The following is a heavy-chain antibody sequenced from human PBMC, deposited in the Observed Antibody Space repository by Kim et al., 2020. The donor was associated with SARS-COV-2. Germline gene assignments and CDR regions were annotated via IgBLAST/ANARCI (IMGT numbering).Heavy chain of an antibody. V-gene: IGHV3-15*01. D-gene: IGHD4-17*01. CDR1: GFTFSNAW. CDR3: TTGVTTVTTVLVSFFDY. J-gene: IGHJ4*02. CDR2: IKSKTDGGTT. Sequence: GGSLRLSCAASGFTFSNAWMSWVRQAPGKGLEWVGRIKSKTDGGTTDYAAPVKGRFTISRDDSKNTLYLQMNSLKTEDTAVYYCTTGVTTVTTVLVSFFDYWGQGTLVTVSS.